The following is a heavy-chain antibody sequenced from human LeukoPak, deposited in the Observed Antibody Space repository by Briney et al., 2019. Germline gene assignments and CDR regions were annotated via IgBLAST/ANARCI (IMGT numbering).Heavy chain of an antibody. J-gene: IGHJ4*02. D-gene: IGHD3-10*01. CDR1: GFTFSNAW. CDR3: STEYYYVSGSSYPDY. CDR2: IKSKADGGTT. V-gene: IGHV3-15*01. Sequence: PGGSLRLSCAASGFTFSNAWMSWVRQAPGKGLEWVGRIKSKADGGTTDYAALVKHRFTISRADSKNTLFLQMNSLKAEDTAVYYCSTEYYYVSGSSYPDYWGQGTLVTVSS.